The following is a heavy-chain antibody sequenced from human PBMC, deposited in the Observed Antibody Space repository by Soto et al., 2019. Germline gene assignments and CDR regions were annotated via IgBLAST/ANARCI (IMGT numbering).Heavy chain of an antibody. CDR2: IYYSGST. V-gene: IGHV4-39*01. Sequence: QLQLQESGPGLVKPSETLSLTCTVSGGSISSSSYYWGWIRQPPGKGLEWIGSIYYSGSTYYNPSPKSRVTKPVDTSKSQFSLTLSSVTDADTAVYYCARHVAAFSGGSGHIDYWGQGTLVTVSS. J-gene: IGHJ4*02. CDR1: GGSISSSSYY. D-gene: IGHD6-19*01. CDR3: ARHVAAFSGGSGHIDY.